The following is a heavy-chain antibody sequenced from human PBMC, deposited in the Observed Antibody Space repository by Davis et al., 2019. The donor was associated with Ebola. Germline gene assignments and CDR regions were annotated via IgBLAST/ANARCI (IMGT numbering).Heavy chain of an antibody. J-gene: IGHJ4*02. CDR1: GFSFRSYG. V-gene: IGHV3-30*03. Sequence: GESLKISCAASGFSFRSYGMHWVRQAPGKGLEWLAFISYDGNDKDYADSVKGRFSIPRDNSKSTMYAEMNSLRAEDTAVYYCSQIGGIPSRPPFDNWGQGTLVTVSS. CDR3: SQIGGIPSRPPFDN. D-gene: IGHD6-13*01. CDR2: ISYDGNDK.